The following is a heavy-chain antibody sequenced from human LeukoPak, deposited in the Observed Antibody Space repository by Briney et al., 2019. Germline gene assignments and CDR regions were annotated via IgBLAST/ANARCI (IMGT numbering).Heavy chain of an antibody. Sequence: GGSLRLSCAAAGFTFRSYAMNWVRQGPGKGLEWVSTMSASDAGTYYADSVKGRFAISRDNSKNTLYLQMNSLRAEDTAVYYCAKGSAVADIYFDYWGQGTLVTVSS. D-gene: IGHD6-19*01. CDR1: GFTFRSYA. CDR2: MSASDAGT. J-gene: IGHJ4*02. CDR3: AKGSAVADIYFDY. V-gene: IGHV3-23*01.